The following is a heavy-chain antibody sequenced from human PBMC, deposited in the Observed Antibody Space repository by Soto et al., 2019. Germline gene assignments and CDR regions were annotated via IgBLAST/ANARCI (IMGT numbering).Heavy chain of an antibody. CDR2: IQSDGSSP. J-gene: IGHJ4*02. CDR1: GFTFNYYW. D-gene: IGHD3-16*01. Sequence: EVQLVESGGGLVQPGGSLRLSCVASGFTFNYYWMHCVRQAPGKGLVWVSRIQSDGSSPDYVDSVKGRFTISRDNAKNTLYLQMNNLRADDTAVDYCARGGDPDSWGQGTLVTVSS. CDR3: ARGGDPDS. V-gene: IGHV3-74*01.